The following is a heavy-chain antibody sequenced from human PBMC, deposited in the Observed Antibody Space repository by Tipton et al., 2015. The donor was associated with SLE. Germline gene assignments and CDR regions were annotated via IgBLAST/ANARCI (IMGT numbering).Heavy chain of an antibody. J-gene: IGHJ4*02. V-gene: IGHV3-30*04. CDR2: IPYDGNNK. CDR1: GFTFSSHA. D-gene: IGHD4/OR15-4a*01. CDR3: ARNKGLSPDY. Sequence: SLRPSCAASGFTFSSHAMHWVRQAPGKGLEWMAVIPYDGNNKYYADSVKGRFTISRDNSKNTLYLQMNSLRPEDTAMYYCARNKGLSPDYWGQGTLVTVSS.